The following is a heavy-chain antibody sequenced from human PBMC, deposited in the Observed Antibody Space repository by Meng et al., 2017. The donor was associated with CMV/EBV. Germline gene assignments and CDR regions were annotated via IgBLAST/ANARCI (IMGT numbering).Heavy chain of an antibody. CDR3: ASYWYQLLEDNYNWFDP. CDR1: GGSISSSSYY. V-gene: IGHV4-39*01. Sequence: SETLSLSCTVSGGSISSSSYYWGWIRQPPGKGLEWIGSIYYSGSTYYNPSLKGRVTISVDTSKNQFSLKLSSVTAADTAVYYCASYWYQLLEDNYNWFDPWGQGTLVTVSS. CDR2: IYYSGST. J-gene: IGHJ5*02. D-gene: IGHD2-2*01.